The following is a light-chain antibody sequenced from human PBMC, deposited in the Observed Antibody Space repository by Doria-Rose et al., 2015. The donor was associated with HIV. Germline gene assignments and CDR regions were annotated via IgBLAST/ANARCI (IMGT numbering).Light chain of an antibody. CDR2: TAS. Sequence: LHWYQQKPGKAPKLLIYTASSSQSGAPSRFSGSGSGTDFTLTISSLQPEDSATYYCQQSFSTLPLTFGGGTNVEIK. V-gene: IGKV1-39*01. CDR3: QQSFSTLPLT. J-gene: IGKJ4*01.